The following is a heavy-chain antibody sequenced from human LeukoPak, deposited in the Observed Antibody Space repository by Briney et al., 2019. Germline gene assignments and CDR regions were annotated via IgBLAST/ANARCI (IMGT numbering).Heavy chain of an antibody. D-gene: IGHD3-22*01. CDR2: IYPGDSDT. J-gene: IGHJ2*01. CDR1: GYSFASYY. V-gene: IGHV5-51*01. Sequence: GESLKISCKGSGYSFASYYIGWVRQMPGKGREWMGVIYPGDSDTRYSPSFQGEVTISADKSISTAYLQWRSLKASDTAMYYCARTFFHDSSGYDRYFDVWGRGTLVTVSS. CDR3: ARTFFHDSSGYDRYFDV.